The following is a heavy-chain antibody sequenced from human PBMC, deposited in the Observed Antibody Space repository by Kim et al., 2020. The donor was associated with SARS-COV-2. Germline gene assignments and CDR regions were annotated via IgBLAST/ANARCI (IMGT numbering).Heavy chain of an antibody. V-gene: IGHV1-24*01. CDR1: GYTLTELS. J-gene: IGHJ4*02. Sequence: ASVKVSCKVSGYTLTELSMHWVRQAPGKGLEWMGGFDPEDGETIYAQKFQGRVTMTEDTSTDTAYMELSSLRSEDTAVYYCATVAFRMYDNSGYYGWYFDYWGQETLVTVSS. CDR2: FDPEDGET. CDR3: ATVAFRMYDNSGYYGWYFDY. D-gene: IGHD3-22*01.